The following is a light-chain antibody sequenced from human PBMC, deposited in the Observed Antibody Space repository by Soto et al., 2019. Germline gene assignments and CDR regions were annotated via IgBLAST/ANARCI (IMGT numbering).Light chain of an antibody. J-gene: IGKJ1*01. V-gene: IGKV1-5*03. CDR2: KAS. Sequence: DIQMTQSPSTLSASVGDRVTSTCRASQSISSWLAWYQQKPGKAPKLLIYKASSLESGVPSRFSGSGSGTEFTLTISSLPPDDSATYYCQQSNSYPWTFGQGTKVEIK. CDR1: QSISSW. CDR3: QQSNSYPWT.